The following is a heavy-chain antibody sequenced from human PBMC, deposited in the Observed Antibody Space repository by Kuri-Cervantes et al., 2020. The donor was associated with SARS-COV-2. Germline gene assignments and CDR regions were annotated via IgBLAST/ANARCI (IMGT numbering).Heavy chain of an antibody. CDR1: GYSISSGYY. D-gene: IGHD5-12*01. CDR2: IYHSGST. CDR3: ARQLRLYSMDV. V-gene: IGHV4-38-2*01. J-gene: IGHJ6*03. Sequence: GSLRLSCAVSGYSISSGYYWGWIRQPPGKGLEWIGSIYHSGSTYYNPSLKSRVTISVDTSKNQFSLKLSSVTAADTAVYYCARQLRLYSMDVWGEGTTVTVSS.